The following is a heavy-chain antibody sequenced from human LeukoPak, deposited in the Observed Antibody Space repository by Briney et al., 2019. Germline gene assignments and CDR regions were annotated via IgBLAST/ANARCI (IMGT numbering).Heavy chain of an antibody. CDR2: INPNTGAT. Sequence: ASVKVSCKPSGYTFTGYYLHWVRLAPGQRPEWMGWINPNTGATMYAQKFQGRVTMTRDTSVITGYMELRSLTSDDSAVYYCARDRVGSGWPRPYYFEFWGQGTLVTVSS. V-gene: IGHV1-2*02. CDR1: GYTFTGYY. D-gene: IGHD6-19*01. CDR3: ARDRVGSGWPRPYYFEF. J-gene: IGHJ4*02.